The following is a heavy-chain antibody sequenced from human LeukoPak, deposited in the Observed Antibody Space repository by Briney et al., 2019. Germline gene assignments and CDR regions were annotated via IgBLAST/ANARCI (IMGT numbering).Heavy chain of an antibody. D-gene: IGHD3-10*01. J-gene: IGHJ6*03. CDR2: IYYSGST. Sequence: SETLSLTCTVSGGSIRSNSYYWGWIRQPPGKGLEWIGNIYYSGSTYYNPSLKSRVTISLDTSKNQFSLKLSSVTAADTAVYYCASVRRGFGESSKYYAYYYMGVWGKGTTVTISS. CDR1: GGSIRSNSYY. CDR3: ASVRRGFGESSKYYAYYYMGV. V-gene: IGHV4-39*01.